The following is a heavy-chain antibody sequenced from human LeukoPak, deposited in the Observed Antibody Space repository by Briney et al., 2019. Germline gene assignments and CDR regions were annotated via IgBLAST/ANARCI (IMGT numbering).Heavy chain of an antibody. J-gene: IGHJ4*02. CDR3: ARGALGIAAAGNHYFDY. CDR2: IYTSGST. D-gene: IGHD6-13*01. CDR1: GGSISSYY. Sequence: SETLSVTCVDSGGSISSYYSSWIRQTPGKGLEWIGYIYTSGSTNYNPSLKSRVTISVDTSKNQFSLKLSSVTAADTAVYYCARGALGIAAAGNHYFDYWGQGTLVTVSS. V-gene: IGHV4-4*09.